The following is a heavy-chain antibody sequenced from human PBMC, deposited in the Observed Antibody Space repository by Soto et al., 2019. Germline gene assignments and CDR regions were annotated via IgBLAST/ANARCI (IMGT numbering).Heavy chain of an antibody. J-gene: IGHJ4*02. CDR3: ARGGCSSASCSDFDY. V-gene: IGHV3-33*01. CDR1: GFTVSSYG. D-gene: IGHD2-2*01. Sequence: QVQLVESGGGVVQPGRSLRLSCAASGFTVSSYGMHWVRQAPGKGLERVAVIWYDGSDKFYADSVKGRFTISSDNSKNTLYLQMNSLRAEDTAVYYCARGGCSSASCSDFDYWGQGTLVTVSS. CDR2: IWYDGSDK.